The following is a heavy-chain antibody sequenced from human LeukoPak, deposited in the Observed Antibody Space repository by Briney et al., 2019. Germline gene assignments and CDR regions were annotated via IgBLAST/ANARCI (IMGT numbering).Heavy chain of an antibody. J-gene: IGHJ4*02. V-gene: IGHV4-39*07. CDR2: IYYSGST. CDR3: ARGKSPVYNWNDDPFDY. Sequence: PSETLSLTCTVSGGSISSSSYYWGWIRQPPGEGLEWIGNIYYSGSTYYNPSLKSRVTISVDTSKNQFSLKLSSVTAADTAVYYCARGKSPVYNWNDDPFDYWGQGTLVTVSS. D-gene: IGHD1-1*01. CDR1: GGSISSSSYY.